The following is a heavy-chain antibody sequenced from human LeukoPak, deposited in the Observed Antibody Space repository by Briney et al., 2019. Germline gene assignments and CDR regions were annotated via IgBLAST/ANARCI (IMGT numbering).Heavy chain of an antibody. CDR2: IYHSGST. J-gene: IGHJ5*02. CDR3: AREGGRDPLVPAARNWFDP. V-gene: IGHV4-30-2*01. D-gene: IGHD2-2*01. Sequence: SQTLSLTCTVSGGSISSGGYYWSWIRQPPGKGLEWIGYIYHSGSTYYNPSLKSRVTISVDRSKNQFSLKLSSVTAADTAVYYCAREGGRDPLVPAARNWFDPWGQGTLVTVSS. CDR1: GGSISSGGYY.